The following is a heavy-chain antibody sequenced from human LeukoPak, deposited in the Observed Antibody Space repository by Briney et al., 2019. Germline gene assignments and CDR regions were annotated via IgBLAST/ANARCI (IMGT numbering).Heavy chain of an antibody. J-gene: IGHJ4*02. V-gene: IGHV3-33*01. CDR1: GFTFSSYG. CDR3: ARAYPTTVTTPYYFDY. Sequence: GGSLRLSCAASGFTFSSYGMHWVRQAPGKGLEWVAVIWYDGSNKYYADSVKGRFTISRDNSKNTLYLQMSSLRAEDTAVYYCARAYPTTVTTPYYFDYWGQGTLVTVSS. D-gene: IGHD4-17*01. CDR2: IWYDGSNK.